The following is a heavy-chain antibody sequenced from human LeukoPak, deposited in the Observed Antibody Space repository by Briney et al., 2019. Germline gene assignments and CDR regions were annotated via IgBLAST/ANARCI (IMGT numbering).Heavy chain of an antibody. Sequence: SETLSLTCTVSGGSISSYYWSWIRQPPGKGLEWIGYIYYSGSTNYNPSLKSRVTISVDTSKNQFSLKLSSVTAADTAVYYCARDPRGSGSRYDWFDPWGQGTLVTVSS. CDR3: ARDPRGSGSRYDWFDP. CDR2: IYYSGST. J-gene: IGHJ5*02. CDR1: GGSISSYY. D-gene: IGHD3-10*01. V-gene: IGHV4-59*01.